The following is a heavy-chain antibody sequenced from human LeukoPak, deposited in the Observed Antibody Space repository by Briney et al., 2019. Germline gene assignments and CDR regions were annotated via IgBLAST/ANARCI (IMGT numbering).Heavy chain of an antibody. CDR2: ISPGGGTT. CDR1: GFAFGSEA. CDR3: AGECSSTSCSAEYFQH. V-gene: IGHV3-23*01. D-gene: IGHD2-2*01. J-gene: IGHJ1*01. Sequence: GGSLRLSCAVSGFAFGSEAMSWVRQSPARGLEWVASISPGGGTTYYADYVKGRFTISRDNSKNTLYLQMNSLRAEDTAVYYCAGECSSTSCSAEYFQHWGQGTLVTVSS.